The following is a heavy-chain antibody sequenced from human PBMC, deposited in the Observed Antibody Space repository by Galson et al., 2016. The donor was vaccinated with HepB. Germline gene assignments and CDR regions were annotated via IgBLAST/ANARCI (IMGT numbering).Heavy chain of an antibody. D-gene: IGHD3-9*01. V-gene: IGHV3-33*01. Sequence: RLXXAASXXXFSSYXXHWVRXAPGKGLEXXXVIWYDGSNXYYADSVKGRFTISRDNSKNTLYLQMNSLKAEDTAVYYSVXGRYDXXXLAYWGQGTLVT. J-gene: IGHJ1*01. CDR2: IWYDGSNX. CDR1: XXXFSSYX. CDR3: VXGRYDXXXLAY.